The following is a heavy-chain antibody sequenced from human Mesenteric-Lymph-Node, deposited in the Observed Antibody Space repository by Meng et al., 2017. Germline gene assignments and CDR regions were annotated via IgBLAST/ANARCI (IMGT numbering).Heavy chain of an antibody. J-gene: IGHJ4*02. V-gene: IGHV4-38-2*02. Sequence: GSLRLSCTVSDYSISSGYYWGWIRQSPGKGLEWIGSVYRSGGTYYNPSLKSRVTISIDTSKKQFSLKLSSVTAADTAVYYCARDSYSVSGSYWSNFYYWGQGTLVTVSS. CDR2: VYRSGGT. CDR1: DYSISSGYY. D-gene: IGHD3-10*01. CDR3: ARDSYSVSGSYWSNFYY.